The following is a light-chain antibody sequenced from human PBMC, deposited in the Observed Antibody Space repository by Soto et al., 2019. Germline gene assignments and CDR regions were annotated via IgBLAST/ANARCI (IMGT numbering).Light chain of an antibody. CDR1: SSNIGAGYY. J-gene: IGLJ1*01. V-gene: IGLV1-40*01. Sequence: QSVLTQPPSVSGAPGQRVTISCTGSSSNIGAGYYVHWYQQRPGTAPKLLIFGNINRPSGVPDRFSGSKSGTSASLAITGLQAEDEGDYYCQSYDSTLSARYVFGTGTQLTVL. CDR3: QSYDSTLSARYV. CDR2: GNI.